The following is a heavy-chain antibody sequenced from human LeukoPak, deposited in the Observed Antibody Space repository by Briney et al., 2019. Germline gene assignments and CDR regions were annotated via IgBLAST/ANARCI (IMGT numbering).Heavy chain of an antibody. CDR2: IYYSGST. CDR1: GGSISSGDYY. CDR3: ARVPDYYGSGYYYYMDV. V-gene: IGHV4-30-4*08. J-gene: IGHJ6*03. Sequence: SETLSLTCTVSGGSISSGDYYWSWIRQPPGKGLEWIGYIYYSGSTYYNPSLKSRVTISVDTSKNQFSLKLSSVTAADTAVYYCARVPDYYGSGYYYYMDVWGKGTTVTVSS. D-gene: IGHD3-10*01.